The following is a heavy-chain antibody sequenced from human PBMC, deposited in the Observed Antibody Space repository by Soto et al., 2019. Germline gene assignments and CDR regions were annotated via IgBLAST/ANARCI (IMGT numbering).Heavy chain of an antibody. CDR3: ARGGRYGDYVNVDYYYYYYMDV. D-gene: IGHD4-17*01. CDR2: INAGNGNT. V-gene: IGHV1-3*01. J-gene: IGHJ6*03. Sequence: ASVKVSCKASGYTFTSYAMHWVRQAPGQRLEWMGWINAGNGNTKYSQKFQGRVTITRDTSASTAYMELSSLRSEDTAVYYCARGGRYGDYVNVDYYYYYYMDVWGKGTTVTVSS. CDR1: GYTFTSYA.